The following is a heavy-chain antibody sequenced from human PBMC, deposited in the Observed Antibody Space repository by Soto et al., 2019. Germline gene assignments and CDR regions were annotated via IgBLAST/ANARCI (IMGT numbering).Heavy chain of an antibody. V-gene: IGHV4-61*01. CDR3: ASPIREGLGELSLRFYFDY. D-gene: IGHD3-16*02. J-gene: IGHJ4*02. CDR2: IYYSGST. Sequence: SETLSLTCTVAGGSVSSGSYYWSWIRQPPGKGLEWSGYIYYSGSTNYNPSLKSRVTISVDTSKNQFSLKLSSVTAADTAVYYCASPIREGLGELSLRFYFDYWGQGTLVTVSS. CDR1: GGSVSSGSYY.